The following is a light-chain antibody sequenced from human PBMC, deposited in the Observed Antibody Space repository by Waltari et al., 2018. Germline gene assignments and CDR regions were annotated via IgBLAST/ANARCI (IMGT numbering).Light chain of an antibody. J-gene: IGKJ1*01. CDR2: AAT. Sequence: DVQMTQSPSAPSASVGQTVSIPCRTSQSIDIYLHWYQQKAGKAPRLLIYAATHVQNGVPSRFSGSGSETDFTLTISSLQPEDFATYYCQQSYSTRWTCGQGTVVELK. V-gene: IGKV1-39*01. CDR3: QQSYSTRWT. CDR1: QSIDIY.